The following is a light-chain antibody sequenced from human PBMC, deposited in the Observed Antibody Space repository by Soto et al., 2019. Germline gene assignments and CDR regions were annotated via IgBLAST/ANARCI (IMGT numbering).Light chain of an antibody. CDR3: QQRSNWPGT. V-gene: IGKV3-11*01. CDR2: GAS. Sequence: EIVMTQSPATLSVSPGERVTLSCRASQSVGRNLAWYQQKPGQAPRLLIYGASTRATGIPARFSGSGSGTDFTLTISSLEPEDFAVYYCQQRSNWPGTFGQGTKVDIK. J-gene: IGKJ1*01. CDR1: QSVGRN.